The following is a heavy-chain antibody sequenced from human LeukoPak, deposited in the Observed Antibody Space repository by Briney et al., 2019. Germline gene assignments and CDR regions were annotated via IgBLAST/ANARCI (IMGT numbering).Heavy chain of an antibody. J-gene: IGHJ5*02. CDR3: ATAGRWVGELLQTSADNWFEP. CDR1: GFTFSNYA. V-gene: IGHV3-23*01. Sequence: GGSLRLSCAASGFTFSNYAMSWVRQAPGKGLEWVSVISGSGGSTYYAGSVKGRFTISRYNPKNTLYLQMNSLRAEDTAVYYCATAGRWVGELLQTSADNWFEPCGQGTLVTVSS. CDR2: ISGSGGST. D-gene: IGHD3-10*01.